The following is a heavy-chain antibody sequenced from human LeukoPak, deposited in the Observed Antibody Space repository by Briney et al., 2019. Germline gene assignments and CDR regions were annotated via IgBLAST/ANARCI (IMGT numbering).Heavy chain of an antibody. CDR2: ISGSGGST. V-gene: IGHV3-23*01. J-gene: IGHJ4*02. CDR3: AKDPARGIAARRAVAGHFDY. Sequence: HAGGSLRLSCAVSRITFRNAWMSWVRQAPGKGLEWVSAISGSGGSTYYADSVKGRFTISRDNSKNTLYLQMNSLRAEDTAVYYCAKDPARGIAARRAVAGHFDYWGQGTLVTVSS. CDR1: RITFRNAW. D-gene: IGHD6-6*01.